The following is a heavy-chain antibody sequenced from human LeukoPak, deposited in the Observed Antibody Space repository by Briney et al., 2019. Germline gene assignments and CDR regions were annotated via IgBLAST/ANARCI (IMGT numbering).Heavy chain of an antibody. D-gene: IGHD3-22*01. CDR2: INPNSGGT. CDR3: ARDSSGLYFDY. Sequence: ASVKVSCKASGYTFTSYGISWVRQAPGQGLEWMGWINPNSGGTNYAQKFQGRVTMTRDTSISTAYMELSRLRSDDTAVYYCARDSSGLYFDYWGQGTLVTVSS. J-gene: IGHJ4*02. CDR1: GYTFTSYG. V-gene: IGHV1-2*02.